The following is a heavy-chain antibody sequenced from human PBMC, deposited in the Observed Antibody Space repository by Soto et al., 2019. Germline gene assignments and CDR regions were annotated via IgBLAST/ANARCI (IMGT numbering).Heavy chain of an antibody. CDR3: ARSVYGDYFDY. CDR1: GFTVSSNY. J-gene: IGHJ4*02. Sequence: EVQLVESGGGLIQPGGSLRLSCAASGFTVSSNYLSWVRQAPGKGLEWVSVIYSGGSTYYADSVKGRFTISRDNSKNTLYLQMNSLRAEDTAVYYCARSVYGDYFDYWGQGTLVTVSS. V-gene: IGHV3-53*01. D-gene: IGHD4-17*01. CDR2: IYSGGST.